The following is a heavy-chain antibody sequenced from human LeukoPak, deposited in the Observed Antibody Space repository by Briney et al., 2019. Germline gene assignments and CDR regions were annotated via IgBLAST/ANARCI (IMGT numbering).Heavy chain of an antibody. CDR1: GYTFTSYA. CDR2: VNAGNGNT. J-gene: IGHJ4*02. CDR3: ARDKGSSWFQVLVNFDY. Sequence: RASVKVSCKASGYTFTSYAMHWVRQAPGQRLEWMGWVNAGNGNTKYSQKFQGRVTITRDTSASTAYMELSSLRSEDTAVYYCARDKGSSWFQVLVNFDYWGQGTLVTVSS. D-gene: IGHD6-13*01. V-gene: IGHV1-3*01.